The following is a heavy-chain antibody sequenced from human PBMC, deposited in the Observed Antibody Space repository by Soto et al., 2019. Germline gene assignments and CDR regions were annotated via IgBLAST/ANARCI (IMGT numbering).Heavy chain of an antibody. CDR1: GDSVSSNSAA. V-gene: IGHV6-1*01. J-gene: IGHJ4*02. CDR2: TYYRSKWYN. CDR3: ARDSYNWNDPADYFDY. D-gene: IGHD1-20*01. Sequence: SQTLSLTCAISGDSVSSNSAAWNWIRQSPSRGLEWLGRTYYRSKWYNDYAVSVKSRITINPDTSKNQFSLQLNSVTPEDTAVYYCARDSYNWNDPADYFDYWGQGTLVTVSS.